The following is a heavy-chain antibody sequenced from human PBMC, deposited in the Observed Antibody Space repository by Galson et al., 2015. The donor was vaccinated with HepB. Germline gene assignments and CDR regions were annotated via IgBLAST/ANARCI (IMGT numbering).Heavy chain of an antibody. CDR2: MNPNSDNT. CDR3: ARVDISVAGGRRFDP. J-gene: IGHJ5*02. CDR1: GYTFTSYD. D-gene: IGHD6-19*01. V-gene: IGHV1-8*01. Sequence: SVKVSCKASGYTFTSYDINWVRQATGHGLEWMGWMNPNSDNTGYAQKFQGRVTMTRNTSISTAYMELRSLKPEDTAIYYCARVDISVAGGRRFDPWGQGTLVTVSS.